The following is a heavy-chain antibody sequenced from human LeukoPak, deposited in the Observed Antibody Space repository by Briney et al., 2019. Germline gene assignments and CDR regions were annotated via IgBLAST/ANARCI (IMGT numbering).Heavy chain of an antibody. V-gene: IGHV4-61*02. CDR2: IYTSGST. J-gene: IGHJ3*02. Sequence: KASQTLSLTCTVSGGSISSGSYYWSWIRQPAGKGLEWIGRIYTSGSTNYNPSLKSRVTISVDTSKNQFSLKLSSVTAADTAVYYCARLSTVPVLRFLDEGRRQRFDIWGQGTMVTVSS. D-gene: IGHD3-3*01. CDR1: GGSISSGSYY. CDR3: ARLSTVPVLRFLDEGRRQRFDI.